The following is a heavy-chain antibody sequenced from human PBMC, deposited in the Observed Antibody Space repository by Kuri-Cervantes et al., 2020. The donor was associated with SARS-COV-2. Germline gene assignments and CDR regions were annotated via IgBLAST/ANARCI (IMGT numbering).Heavy chain of an antibody. CDR2: INHSGST. Sequence: SETLSLTCAVYGGSFSGYYWSWIRQPPGKGLEWIGEINHSGSTNYNPSLKSRVTISVDTSKNQFSLKLSSVTAADTAVYYCARHRTTVTAPFDYWGQGTLVTVSS. CDR3: ARHRTTVTAPFDY. V-gene: IGHV4-34*01. CDR1: GGSFSGYY. J-gene: IGHJ4*02. D-gene: IGHD4-17*01.